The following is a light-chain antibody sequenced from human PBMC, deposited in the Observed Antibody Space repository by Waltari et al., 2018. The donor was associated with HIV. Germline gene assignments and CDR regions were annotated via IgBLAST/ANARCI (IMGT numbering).Light chain of an antibody. CDR1: QSVLYTSNNKNY. V-gene: IGKV4-1*01. CDR3: QQYYSSPLP. Sequence: IVMTQSPDSLAVALGESATIHCKSSQSVLYTSNNKNYLTWYQQKPGQPPKLLLYWASPRASGVPDRFSGSGSGTDFTLTISSLQAEDVAVYYCQQYYSSPLPFGGGTKVEIK. CDR2: WAS. J-gene: IGKJ4*01.